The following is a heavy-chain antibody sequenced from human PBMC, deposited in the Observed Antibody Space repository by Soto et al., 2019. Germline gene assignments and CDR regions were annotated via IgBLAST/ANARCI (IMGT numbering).Heavy chain of an antibody. V-gene: IGHV1-69*06. J-gene: IGHJ6*02. CDR2: IIPMYGTP. CDR3: ARGDGGMTDNYKFYYYAFDV. Sequence: GASVKVSCKASGGTFSRYAFSWGGLAPGQGPGGMGGIIPMYGTPKYAQKFQGRVSIIADRSTNTVYMELSSLRSEDTAVYYCARGDGGMTDNYKFYYYAFDVWGLGTSVTVSS. D-gene: IGHD1-1*01. CDR1: GGTFSRYA.